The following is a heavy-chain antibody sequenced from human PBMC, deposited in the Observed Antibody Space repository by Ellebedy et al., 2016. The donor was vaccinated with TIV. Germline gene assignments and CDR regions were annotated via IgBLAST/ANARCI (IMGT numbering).Heavy chain of an antibody. CDR2: ISYDGSNK. V-gene: IGHV3-30-3*01. CDR3: ARDEEQQVNYYYGMDV. Sequence: GESLKISXAASGFTFSSYAMHWVRQAPGKGLEWVAVISYDGSNKYYADSVKGRFTISRDNSKNTLYLQMNSLRAEDTAVYYCARDEEQQVNYYYGMDVWGQGTTVTVSS. J-gene: IGHJ6*02. CDR1: GFTFSSYA. D-gene: IGHD6-13*01.